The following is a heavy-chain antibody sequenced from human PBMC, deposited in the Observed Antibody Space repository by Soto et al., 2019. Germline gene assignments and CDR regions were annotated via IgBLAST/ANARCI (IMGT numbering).Heavy chain of an antibody. Sequence: QVQLVQSGAEVKKPGASVKVSCKASGYTFTSYDINWVRQATGQGLEWMGWMNPNSGNTGYAQKCQGGVTMTRNTSISTAYMELSSLRSEDTAVYYCARGINYYDSGDDAFDIWGQGTMVTVSS. J-gene: IGHJ3*02. CDR1: GYTFTSYD. CDR2: MNPNSGNT. V-gene: IGHV1-8*01. CDR3: ARGINYYDSGDDAFDI. D-gene: IGHD3-10*01.